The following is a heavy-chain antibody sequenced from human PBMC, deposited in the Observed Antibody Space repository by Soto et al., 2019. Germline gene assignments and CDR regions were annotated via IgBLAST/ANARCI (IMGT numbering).Heavy chain of an antibody. CDR1: GYSFTSYW. CDR3: ARHPPILEWSSYYYYGMDV. V-gene: IGHV5-51*01. D-gene: IGHD3-3*01. Sequence: PGESLKISCKGSGYSFTSYWIGWVRQMPGKGLEWMGIIYPGDSDTRYSPSFQGQVTISADKSISTAYLQWSSLKASDTAMYYCARHPPILEWSSYYYYGMDVWGQGTTVTV. J-gene: IGHJ6*02. CDR2: IYPGDSDT.